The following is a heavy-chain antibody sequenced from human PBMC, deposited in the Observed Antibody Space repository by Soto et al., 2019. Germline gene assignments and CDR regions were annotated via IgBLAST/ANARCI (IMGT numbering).Heavy chain of an antibody. Sequence: GESLKISCKGSGYSFTSYWISWVRQMPGKGLEWMGRIDPSDSYTNYSPSFQGHVTISADKSISTAYLQWSSLKASDTAMYYCARHPTGYYPYLDYWGQGTLVTVSS. CDR2: IDPSDSYT. D-gene: IGHD3-9*01. CDR3: ARHPTGYYPYLDY. CDR1: GYSFTSYW. V-gene: IGHV5-10-1*01. J-gene: IGHJ4*02.